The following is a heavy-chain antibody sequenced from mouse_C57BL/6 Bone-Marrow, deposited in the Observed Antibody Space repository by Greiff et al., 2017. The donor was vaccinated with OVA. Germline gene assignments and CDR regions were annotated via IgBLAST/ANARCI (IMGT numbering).Heavy chain of an antibody. J-gene: IGHJ3*01. V-gene: IGHV7-3*01. D-gene: IGHD2-2*01. CDR3: ARYDWFLAY. CDR1: GFTFTDYY. Sequence: EVKLMESGGGLVQPGGSLSLSCAASGFTFTDYYMSWVRQPPGKALEWLGFIRNKANGYTTEYSASVQGRFTISRDNSQSILYLQMNALRAEDSATYYCARYDWFLAYWGQGTLVTVSA. CDR2: IRNKANGYTT.